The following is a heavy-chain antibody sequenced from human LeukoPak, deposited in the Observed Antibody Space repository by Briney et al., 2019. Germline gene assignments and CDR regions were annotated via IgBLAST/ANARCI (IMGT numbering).Heavy chain of an antibody. Sequence: GGSLRLSCAASGFTFSSYGMHWVRQAPGKGLEWVAVISYDGSNKYYADSVKGRFTISRDNSKNTLYLQMNSLRAEDTAVYYCAKGARDYGDYTRVGGGRYYFDYWGQGTLVTVSS. D-gene: IGHD4-17*01. J-gene: IGHJ4*02. CDR1: GFTFSSYG. CDR3: AKGARDYGDYTRVGGGRYYFDY. CDR2: ISYDGSNK. V-gene: IGHV3-30*18.